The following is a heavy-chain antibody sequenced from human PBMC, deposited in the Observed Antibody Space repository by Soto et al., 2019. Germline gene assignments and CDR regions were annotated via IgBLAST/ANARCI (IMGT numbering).Heavy chain of an antibody. D-gene: IGHD3-10*01. CDR1: GFTFTSSA. J-gene: IGHJ6*01. V-gene: IGHV1-58*01. CDR2: IVVGSGNT. CDR3: AAVRGSGSYPYYYYGMDV. Sequence: APVKVSCKASGFTFTSSAVQWVRQARGQRLEWIGWIVVGSGNTNYAQKFQERVTITRDVSTSTAYMELSSLRSEDTAVYYCAAVRGSGSYPYYYYGMDVWGQGTTVTVSS.